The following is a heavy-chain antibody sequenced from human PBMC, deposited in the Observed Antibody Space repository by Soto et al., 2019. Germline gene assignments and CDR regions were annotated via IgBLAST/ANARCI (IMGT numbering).Heavy chain of an antibody. J-gene: IGHJ6*02. CDR1: GFTFTSSA. CDR3: AADRFRYGGNPGLGGLYYYYYGMDV. V-gene: IGHV1-58*01. CDR2: IVFGSGNT. D-gene: IGHD4-17*01. Sequence: GASVKVSCKASGFTFTSSAVQWVRQSRGQRLEWIGWIVFGSGNTNYAQKFQERVTITRDMSTSTAYMELSSLRSEDTAVYYCAADRFRYGGNPGLGGLYYYYYGMDVWGQGTTVTVSS.